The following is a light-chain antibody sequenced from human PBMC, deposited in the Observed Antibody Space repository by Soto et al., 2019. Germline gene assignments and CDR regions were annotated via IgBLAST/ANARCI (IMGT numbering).Light chain of an antibody. J-gene: IGKJ3*01. Sequence: DIVMTESPLSLPVTPGEPASISCRSSQSLLHSNGYNYVDWYLQKPGQSPQLPFYLGSIRGTGVHDTFSSTGSGTAFTLEISRVEAEDVGVEDCMQALHLPPTFGPGTKVD. CDR3: MQALHLPPT. V-gene: IGKV2-28*01. CDR2: LGS. CDR1: QSLLHSNGYNY.